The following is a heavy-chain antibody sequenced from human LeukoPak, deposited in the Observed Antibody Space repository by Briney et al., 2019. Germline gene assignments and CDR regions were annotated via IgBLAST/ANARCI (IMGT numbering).Heavy chain of an antibody. CDR3: AAELAAIVVVPAADNWFDP. J-gene: IGHJ5*02. CDR1: GFTFTSSA. D-gene: IGHD2-2*01. CDR2: IVVGSGNT. Sequence: PGESLKISCKASGFTFTSSAVQWVRQARGQRLEWIGWIVVGSGNTNYAQKFQERVTITRDMSTSTAYMELSSLRSEDTAVYYCAAELAAIVVVPAADNWFDPWGQGTLVTVSS. V-gene: IGHV1-58*01.